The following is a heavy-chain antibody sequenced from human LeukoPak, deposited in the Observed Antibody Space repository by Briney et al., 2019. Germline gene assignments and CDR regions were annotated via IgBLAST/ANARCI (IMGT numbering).Heavy chain of an antibody. CDR1: GGSISSYY. D-gene: IGHD5-18*01. CDR3: ARWDGYPYYYGMDV. V-gene: IGHV4-59*01. CDR2: TYYSGST. J-gene: IGHJ6*02. Sequence: SETLSLTCTVSGGSISSYYWSWIRQPPGKGLEWIGYTYYSGSTNYNPSLKSRVTISVDTSKNQFSLKLSSVTAADTAVYYCARWDGYPYYYGMDVWGQGTTVTVSS.